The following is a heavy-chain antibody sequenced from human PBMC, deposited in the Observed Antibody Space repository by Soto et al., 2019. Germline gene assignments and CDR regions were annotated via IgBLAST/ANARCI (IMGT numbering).Heavy chain of an antibody. CDR2: MSYDGSNE. Sequence: QVQLVESGGGVVQPGRSLRLSCAASGFTFSHYAMHWVRQAPGKGLERVALMSYDGSNEYYADSVKGRFTISRDNSKNTLYLQMNSLRAEDTAAYYCAKDGSHNFDYWGQGTLVTVSS. CDR1: GFTFSHYA. D-gene: IGHD1-26*01. CDR3: AKDGSHNFDY. V-gene: IGHV3-30*18. J-gene: IGHJ4*02.